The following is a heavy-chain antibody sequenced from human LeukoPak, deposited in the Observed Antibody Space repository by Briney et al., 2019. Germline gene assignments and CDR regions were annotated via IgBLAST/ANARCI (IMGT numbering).Heavy chain of an antibody. J-gene: IGHJ4*02. CDR2: IKSKTDGGTT. D-gene: IGHD6-19*01. Sequence: GGSLRLSCAASGFTFSNAWMSWVRQAPGKGLEWVGRIKSKTDGGTTDYAAPVKGRFTISRDDSKNTLYPQMNSLKTEDTAVYYCTTGNGKQWLAIFDYWGQGTLVTVSS. CDR1: GFTFSNAW. V-gene: IGHV3-15*01. CDR3: TTGNGKQWLAIFDY.